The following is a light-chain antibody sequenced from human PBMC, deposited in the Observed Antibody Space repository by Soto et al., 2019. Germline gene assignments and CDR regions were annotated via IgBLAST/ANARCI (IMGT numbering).Light chain of an antibody. CDR3: QQTYSTLVS. V-gene: IGKV1-39*01. J-gene: IGKJ4*01. Sequence: DIQMTQSPSSLSASVGDRVTITCRSSQTISTFLHWFQQKPGKAPNLLIYDASSLQSGVPSRFSGSGSGTDFTLTISSLQPEDFGTYYCQQTYSTLVSFGGGTKVDIK. CDR2: DAS. CDR1: QTISTF.